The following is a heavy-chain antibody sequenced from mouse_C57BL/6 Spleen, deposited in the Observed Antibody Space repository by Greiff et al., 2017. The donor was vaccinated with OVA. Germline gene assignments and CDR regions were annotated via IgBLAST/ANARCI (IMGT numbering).Heavy chain of an antibody. CDR2: ISDGGSYT. J-gene: IGHJ4*01. CDR1: GFTFSSYA. V-gene: IGHV5-4*01. Sequence: EVQGVESGGGLVKPGGSLKLSCAASGFTFSSYAMSWVRQTPEKRLEWVATISDGGSYTYYPDNVKGRFTISRDNAKNNLYLQMSHLKSEDTAMYYCARTGTWGYYAMDYWGQGTSVTVSS. D-gene: IGHD2-14*01. CDR3: ARTGTWGYYAMDY.